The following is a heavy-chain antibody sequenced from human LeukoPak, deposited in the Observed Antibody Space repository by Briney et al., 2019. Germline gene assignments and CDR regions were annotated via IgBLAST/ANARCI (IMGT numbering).Heavy chain of an antibody. J-gene: IGHJ4*02. D-gene: IGHD4-11*01. CDR2: ISWNSGSI. CDR1: GFTFDDYA. V-gene: IGHV3-9*01. CDR3: AKDYVGDYSNWGYFDY. Sequence: PGRSLRLSCAASGFTFDDYAMHWVRHAPGKGLEWVSGISWNSGSIGYADSVKGRFTISRDNAKNSLYLQMNSLRAEDTALYYCAKDYVGDYSNWGYFDYWGQGTLVTVSS.